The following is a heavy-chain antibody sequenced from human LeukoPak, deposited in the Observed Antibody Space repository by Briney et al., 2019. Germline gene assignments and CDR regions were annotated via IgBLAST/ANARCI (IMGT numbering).Heavy chain of an antibody. CDR1: GFTFSSYW. CDR2: IKQDGSEK. J-gene: IGHJ6*03. V-gene: IGHV3-7*03. Sequence: TGGSLRLSCAASGFTFSSYWMSWVRQAPGKGLEWVANIKQDGSEKYYVDSVKGRFTISRDNAKNSLYLQMNSLRAEDTAVYYCARDLCIRRLYYYYYMDVWGKGTTVTVSS. CDR3: ARDLCIRRLYYYYYMDV. D-gene: IGHD3-3*02.